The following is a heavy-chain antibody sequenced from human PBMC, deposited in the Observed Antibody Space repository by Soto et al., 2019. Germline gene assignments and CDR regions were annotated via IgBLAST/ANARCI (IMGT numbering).Heavy chain of an antibody. CDR1: GFTFSSYG. D-gene: IGHD2-15*01. Sequence: PGGSLRLSCAASGFTFSSYGMHWVRQAPGKGLEWVAVIWYDGSNKYYADSVKGRFTISRDNSKNTLYLQMNSLRAEDTAVYYCARGSCSGGSCYYQYFDYWGQGT. V-gene: IGHV3-33*01. J-gene: IGHJ4*02. CDR2: IWYDGSNK. CDR3: ARGSCSGGSCYYQYFDY.